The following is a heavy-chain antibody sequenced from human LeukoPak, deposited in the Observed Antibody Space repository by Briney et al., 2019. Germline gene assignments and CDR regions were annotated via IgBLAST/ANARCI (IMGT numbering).Heavy chain of an antibody. Sequence: SSETLSLTCTVSGGSVGSDNSYWNWIRQPAGKGLEWIGRIYADGSSTYNPSLKSRVTILVDTSKNQFSLRLSSMTAADTAMYYCARGYYYRTWGLGTLDTVSS. CDR3: ARGYYYRT. V-gene: IGHV4-61*02. J-gene: IGHJ4*02. CDR1: GGSVGSDNSY. D-gene: IGHD3-10*01. CDR2: IYADGSS.